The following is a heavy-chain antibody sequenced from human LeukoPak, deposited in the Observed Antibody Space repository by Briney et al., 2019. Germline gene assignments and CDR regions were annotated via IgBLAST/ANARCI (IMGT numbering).Heavy chain of an antibody. D-gene: IGHD2-21*02. CDR3: ARGARPYCGGDCYSFYFDY. J-gene: IGHJ4*02. Sequence: ASVKVSCKASGYTFTSYGISWVRQAPGQGLEWMGWISAYNGNTNYAQKLQGRVTMTTDTSTSTAYMELRSLRSDDTAVYYCARGARPYCGGDCYSFYFDYWGQGTLVTVSS. V-gene: IGHV1-18*01. CDR2: ISAYNGNT. CDR1: GYTFTSYG.